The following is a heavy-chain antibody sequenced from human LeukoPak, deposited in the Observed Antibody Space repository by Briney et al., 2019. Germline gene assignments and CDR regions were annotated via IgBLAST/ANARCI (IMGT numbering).Heavy chain of an antibody. CDR2: TSGNGVKK. J-gene: IGHJ4*02. CDR1: GFTFSSYA. CDR3: ARDGSNWGIYY. Sequence: AGGSLRLSCAASGFTFSSYAMGWVRQAPGKGLEWVTSTSGNGVKKYYAGSVRGRFTISRDNFKNTLYLQMNSLRAEDTAVYYCARDGSNWGIYYWGQGTLVTVSS. D-gene: IGHD6-13*01. V-gene: IGHV3-23*01.